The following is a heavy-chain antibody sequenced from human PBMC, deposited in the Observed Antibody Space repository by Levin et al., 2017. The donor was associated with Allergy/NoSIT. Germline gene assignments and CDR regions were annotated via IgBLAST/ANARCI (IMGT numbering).Heavy chain of an antibody. D-gene: IGHD2-21*01. CDR1: GDSISDYY. V-gene: IGHV4-59*01. Sequence: SETLSLTCTVSGDSISDYYWSWIRQPPRKGLEWIGYIYYSGATNYNPSLKSRVTISVDTSKNQFSLHLRSVTAADTAVYYCARGEVWSPRRFDPWGQGTLVTVSS. J-gene: IGHJ5*02. CDR3: ARGEVWSPRRFDP. CDR2: IYYSGAT.